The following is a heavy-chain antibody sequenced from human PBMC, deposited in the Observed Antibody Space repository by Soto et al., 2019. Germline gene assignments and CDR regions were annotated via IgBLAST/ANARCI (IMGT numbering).Heavy chain of an antibody. Sequence: GASVKVSCKASGYTLTSYDINWVRQATGQGLEWMGWMNPNSGNTGYAQKFQGRVTMTRNTSISTAYMELSSLRSEDTAVYYCARGLEYYYYMDVWGKGTTVTVSS. J-gene: IGHJ6*03. CDR1: GYTLTSYD. CDR3: ARGLEYYYYMDV. CDR2: MNPNSGNT. V-gene: IGHV1-8*01.